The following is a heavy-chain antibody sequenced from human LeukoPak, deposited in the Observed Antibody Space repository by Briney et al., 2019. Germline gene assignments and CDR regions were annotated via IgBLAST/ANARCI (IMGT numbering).Heavy chain of an antibody. V-gene: IGHV1-69-2*01. CDR1: GYIFTDYR. Sequence: ASVKVSCKASGYIFTDYRLHWVQQAPGKGLEWMGLVDPEDGETIYAEKFQGRVTITADTSTDTAYMELSSLRSEDTAVYYCATGGGIVGATHWGQGTLVTVSS. CDR3: ATGGGIVGATH. J-gene: IGHJ4*02. D-gene: IGHD1-26*01. CDR2: VDPEDGET.